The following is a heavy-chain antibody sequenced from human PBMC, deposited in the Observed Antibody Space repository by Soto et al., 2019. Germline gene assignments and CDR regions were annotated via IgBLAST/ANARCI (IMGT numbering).Heavy chain of an antibody. CDR1: GFTFSSYG. CDR3: ARDNPKLRNLDY. V-gene: IGHV3-33*01. J-gene: IGHJ4*02. CDR2: IWYDGSNK. Sequence: GGSLRLSCAASGFTFSSYGMHWVRQAPGKGLEWVAVIWYDGSNKYYADSVKGRFTISRDNSKNTLYLQMNGLRAEDTAVYYCARDNPKLRNLDYWGQGTLVTVSS. D-gene: IGHD2-15*01.